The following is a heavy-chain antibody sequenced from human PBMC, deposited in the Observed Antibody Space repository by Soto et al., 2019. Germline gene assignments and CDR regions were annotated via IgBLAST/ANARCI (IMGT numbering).Heavy chain of an antibody. J-gene: IGHJ5*01. CDR3: ARDDDYDDNGLDS. CDR2: IVREGSEK. D-gene: IGHD4-17*01. V-gene: IGHV3-33*01. Sequence: QVQLVESGGGEVQPGRSLRLSCAASGFAFSSHGMHWVRQAPGKGLEWVAVIVREGSEKHYADSVKGRFTISRDNSKNTLYLEMNSLRAEDTAVYYCARDDDYDDNGLDSWGQGTLVTVSS. CDR1: GFAFSSHG.